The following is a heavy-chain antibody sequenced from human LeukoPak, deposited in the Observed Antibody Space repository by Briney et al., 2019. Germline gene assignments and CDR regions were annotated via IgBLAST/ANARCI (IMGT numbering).Heavy chain of an antibody. V-gene: IGHV3-48*03. J-gene: IGHJ6*04. CDR2: FSSSGSTI. CDR3: ARVNSNYYYYGMDV. Sequence: GGSLRLSCAASGFTFSSYEMNWVRQAPGKGLEWVSYFSSSGSTIYYADSVKGRFTISRDNAKNSLYLQMNSLRAEDTAVYYCARVNSNYYYYGMDVWGKGTTVTVSS. CDR1: GFTFSSYE. D-gene: IGHD2-21*01.